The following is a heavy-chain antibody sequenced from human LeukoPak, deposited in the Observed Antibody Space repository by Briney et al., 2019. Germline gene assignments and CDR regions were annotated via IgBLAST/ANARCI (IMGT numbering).Heavy chain of an antibody. V-gene: IGHV3-49*03. CDR1: GFTFGDYA. Sequence: GGSLRLSCTASGFTFGDYAVSWLRQAPGKGLEWVGFIRSKVYGGATDYAASVKGRFTISRDDSKNIAYLQMNSLQTEDTAVYSCSRDDYSTSSGYFSDSWGQGTLVAVSS. D-gene: IGHD3-22*01. CDR2: IRSKVYGGAT. J-gene: IGHJ4*02. CDR3: SRDDYSTSSGYFSDS.